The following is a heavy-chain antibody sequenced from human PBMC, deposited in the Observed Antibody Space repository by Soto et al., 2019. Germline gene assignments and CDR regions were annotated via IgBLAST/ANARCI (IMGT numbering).Heavy chain of an antibody. CDR2: IIPIFGTA. V-gene: IGHV1-69*13. Sequence: SVKVSCKASGGTFSSYAISWVRQAPGQGLEWMGGIIPIFGTANYAQKFQGRVTITADESTSTAYMELSSLRSEDTAVYYCARAIGLQDAFDIWGQGTMVTVSS. CDR1: GGTFSSYA. J-gene: IGHJ3*02. CDR3: ARAIGLQDAFDI. D-gene: IGHD3-22*01.